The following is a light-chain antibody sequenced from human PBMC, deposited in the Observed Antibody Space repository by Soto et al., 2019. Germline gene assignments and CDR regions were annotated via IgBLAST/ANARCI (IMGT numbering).Light chain of an antibody. CDR1: QSVSSSY. V-gene: IGKV3-20*01. CDR3: QQYGSSPRYT. J-gene: IGKJ2*01. CDR2: GAS. Sequence: EIVLTQSPGTLSLSPGERATLSCRASQSVSSSYLAWYQQKPGQAPRLLIYGASSSATGIQDRFSGSGSGTDFTLTISRLEPEDFAGYYCQQYGSSPRYTFGQGTKLEIK.